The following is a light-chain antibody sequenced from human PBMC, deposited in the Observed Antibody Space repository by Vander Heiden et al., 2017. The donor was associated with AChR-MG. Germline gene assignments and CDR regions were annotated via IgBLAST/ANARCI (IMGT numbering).Light chain of an antibody. CDR1: QSISSY. J-gene: IGKJ2*01. CDR2: ATS. V-gene: IGKV1-39*01. CDR3: QQSYNIPYT. Sequence: DIQMTQSPSSLCASLGDRVIITCRASQSISSYLNWYLQRPGEAPKLLIYATSTLQRGVPSRVSGSVSGTDFTLSITSLQVEDFATYYCQQSYNIPYTFGQGTKLEIK.